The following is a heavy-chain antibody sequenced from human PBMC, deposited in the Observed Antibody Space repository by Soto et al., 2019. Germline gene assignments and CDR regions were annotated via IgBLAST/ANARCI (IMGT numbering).Heavy chain of an antibody. CDR3: ARDRSSSRPFDY. V-gene: IGHV3-33*01. CDR1: GFTFSSYG. Sequence: GGSLRLSCAASGFTFSSYGMHWVRQAPCKGLEWVAVIWYDGSNKYYADSVKGRFTISRDNSKNTLYLQMNSLRAEDTAVYYCARDRSSSRPFDYWGQGTLVTVST. D-gene: IGHD6-13*01. J-gene: IGHJ4*02. CDR2: IWYDGSNK.